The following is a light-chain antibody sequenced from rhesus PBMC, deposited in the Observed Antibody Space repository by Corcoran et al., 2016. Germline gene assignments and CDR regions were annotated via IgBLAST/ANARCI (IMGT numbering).Light chain of an antibody. CDR3: QHGYGTPLT. Sequence: DIQMTQSPSSLSASVGDRVTITCRASENVNNYLNWYQQKPGKAPKLLIYKASTLQSGVPSRFSGSGSGTVYTFTIISLQPEDVATYYCQHGYGTPLTFGGGTKVEIK. CDR2: KAS. CDR1: ENVNNY. V-gene: IGKV1-74*01. J-gene: IGKJ4*01.